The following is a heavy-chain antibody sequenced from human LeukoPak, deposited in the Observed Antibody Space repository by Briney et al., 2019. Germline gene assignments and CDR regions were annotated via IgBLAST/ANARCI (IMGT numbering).Heavy chain of an antibody. J-gene: IGHJ6*03. D-gene: IGHD4-17*01. V-gene: IGHV4-34*01. CDR2: INHSGST. CDR1: GGSFSGYY. CDR3: ARVGENGDTDYYYYYMDV. Sequence: SETLSLTCAVYGGSFSGYYWSWIRQPPGKGLEWIGEINHSGSTNYNPSLKSRVTISVDTSKNQFSLKLSSVTAADTAVYYCARVGENGDTDYYYYYMDVWGKGTTVTVSS.